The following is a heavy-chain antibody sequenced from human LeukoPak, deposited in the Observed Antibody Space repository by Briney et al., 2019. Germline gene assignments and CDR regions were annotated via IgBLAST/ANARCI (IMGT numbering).Heavy chain of an antibody. CDR2: IYYSGST. CDR1: GGSISNYY. J-gene: IGHJ3*02. D-gene: IGHD2-21*01. Sequence: SETLSLTCTVSGGSISNYYWTWMRQPPGKGLEWIGHIYYSGSTNSNPSLKSRVTISVDTSKNQFSLKLSSVTAADTAVYYCARDRRMVTAYGAFDIWGQGTMVTVSS. CDR3: ARDRRMVTAYGAFDI. V-gene: IGHV4-59*12.